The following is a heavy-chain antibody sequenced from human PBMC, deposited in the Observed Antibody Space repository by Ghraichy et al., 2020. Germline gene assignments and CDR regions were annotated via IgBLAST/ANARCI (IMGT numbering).Heavy chain of an antibody. CDR1: GYTFTSYG. Sequence: ASVKVSCKASGYTFTSYGISWVRQAPGQGLEWMGWISAYNGNTNYAQKLQGRVTMTTDTSTSTAYMELRSLRSDDTAVYYCARDTPTVRALDYYYGMDVWGQGTTVTVSS. D-gene: IGHD4-11*01. V-gene: IGHV1-18*01. J-gene: IGHJ6*02. CDR2: ISAYNGNT. CDR3: ARDTPTVRALDYYYGMDV.